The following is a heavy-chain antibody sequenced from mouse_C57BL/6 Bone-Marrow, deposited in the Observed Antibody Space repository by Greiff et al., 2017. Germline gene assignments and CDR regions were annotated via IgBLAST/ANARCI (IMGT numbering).Heavy chain of an antibody. CDR1: GYTFTNYW. V-gene: IGHV1-63*01. CDR2: IYPGGGYT. CDR3: ARWGLLGLDC. J-gene: IGHJ2*01. Sequence: QVQLQQSGAELVRPGTSVKMSCKASGYTFTNYWIGWAKQRPGHGLEWIGDIYPGGGYTNYNEKFKGKATLTADKSSSTAYMQFSGLTSEDSAIYYCARWGLLGLDCWGQGTTLTVCS. D-gene: IGHD2-3*01.